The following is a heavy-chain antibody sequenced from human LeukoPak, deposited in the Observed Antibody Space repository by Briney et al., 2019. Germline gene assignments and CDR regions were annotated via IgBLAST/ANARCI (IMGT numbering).Heavy chain of an antibody. CDR3: ATISGELLSTTVTTWVAIDY. Sequence: GASVKVSCKASGYTFTDFYMHWVRQAPGQGLEWMGWINPNSGGTNYAQKFQGRVTMTRDTSISTAYMELSRLRSDDTAVYYCATISGELLSTTVTTWVAIDYWGQGTLVTVSS. CDR2: INPNSGGT. CDR1: GYTFTDFY. D-gene: IGHD4-17*01. J-gene: IGHJ4*02. V-gene: IGHV1-2*02.